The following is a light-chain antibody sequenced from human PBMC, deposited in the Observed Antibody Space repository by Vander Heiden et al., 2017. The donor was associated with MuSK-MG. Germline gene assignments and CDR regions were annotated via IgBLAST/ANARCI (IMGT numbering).Light chain of an antibody. CDR1: TSTIGAGYD. Sequence: QSVLTQPPSVSGAPGQRVTISCTGSTSTIGAGYDVHWYQQLPGTAPKLLIYADTKRPSGVPDRFSGSKSGTSASLAITGLQAEDEGDYYCQSYDSSLSGFVFGTRTKVTVL. V-gene: IGLV1-40*01. CDR3: QSYDSSLSGFV. CDR2: ADT. J-gene: IGLJ1*01.